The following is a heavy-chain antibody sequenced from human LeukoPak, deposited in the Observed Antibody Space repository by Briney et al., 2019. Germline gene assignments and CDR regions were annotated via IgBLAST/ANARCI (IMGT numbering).Heavy chain of an antibody. Sequence: SETLSLTCAVSGGSISSGGYSWSWIRQPPGKGLEWIGYIYHSGSTYYNPSLKSRVTISVDRSKNQFSLKLSSVTAADTAVYYCARYCSGGSCYPGSYFDYWGQGTLVTVSS. J-gene: IGHJ4*02. V-gene: IGHV4-30-2*01. CDR3: ARYCSGGSCYPGSYFDY. CDR1: GGSISSGGYS. CDR2: IYHSGST. D-gene: IGHD2-15*01.